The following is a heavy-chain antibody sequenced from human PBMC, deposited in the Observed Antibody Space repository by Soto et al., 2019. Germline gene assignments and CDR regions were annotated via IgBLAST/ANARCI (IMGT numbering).Heavy chain of an antibody. J-gene: IGHJ4*02. Sequence: PGGSLRLSCTPSGFDFGDYYMSWIRQAPGNGMERVSSIDSGDGTRYYTDSVKGRFTTSRDNAKKSVYLQMRSLRVEDTSLSYRVRPYYSSSWYPFDRWGQGTLVTVCS. V-gene: IGHV3-11*01. D-gene: IGHD6-13*01. CDR3: VRPYYSSSWYPFDR. CDR1: GFDFGDYY. CDR2: IDSGDGTR.